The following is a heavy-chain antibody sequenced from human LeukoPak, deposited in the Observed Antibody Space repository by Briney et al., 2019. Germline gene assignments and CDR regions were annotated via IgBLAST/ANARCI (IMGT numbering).Heavy chain of an antibody. CDR3: TRDPHYYDSSGYYLGYFDY. J-gene: IGHJ4*02. D-gene: IGHD3-22*01. CDR1: GFTFGDCA. V-gene: IGHV3-49*04. CDR2: IRSKAYGGTT. Sequence: GGSLRLSCIASGFTFGDCAMSWGRQAPGKGLEWVGFIRSKAYGGTTEYAASVKGRFTISRDDSKSIAYLQMNSLKTEDTAVYYCTRDPHYYDSSGYYLGYFDYWGQGTLVTVSS.